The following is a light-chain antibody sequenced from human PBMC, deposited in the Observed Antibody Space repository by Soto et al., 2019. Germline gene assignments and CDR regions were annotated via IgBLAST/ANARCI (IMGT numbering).Light chain of an antibody. CDR3: QQSYSTPLLT. Sequence: DIQMTQSPSSLSASVGDRVTITCRASQSICSYLNWYQQKPGKAPKRLIYAASSLQSGVPSRFSGSGSGTDFTLTISSLQPEDVATYYCQQSYSTPLLTFGGGTKVEIK. V-gene: IGKV1-39*01. CDR1: QSICSY. CDR2: AAS. J-gene: IGKJ4*01.